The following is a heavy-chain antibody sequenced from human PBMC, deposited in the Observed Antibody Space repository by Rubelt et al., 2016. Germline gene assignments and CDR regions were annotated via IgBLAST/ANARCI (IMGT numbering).Heavy chain of an antibody. CDR2: VHSSGSS. D-gene: IGHD1-26*01. V-gene: IGHV4-59*01. Sequence: QMQLEESGPGLVKPSETLSLTCTVSGDSISSYYWSWIRQPPGRGLEWIGYVHSSGSSTYNPSLKSRVTISVDTSKNHFSLKLTSVTPADAAVYYCARGPQWELPTYVYWGQGILVTVSS. J-gene: IGHJ4*02. CDR1: GDSISSYY. CDR3: ARGPQWELPTYVY.